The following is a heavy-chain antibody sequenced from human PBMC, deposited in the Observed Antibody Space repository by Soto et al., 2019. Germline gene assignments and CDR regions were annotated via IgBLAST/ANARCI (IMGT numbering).Heavy chain of an antibody. D-gene: IGHD6-13*01. V-gene: IGHV3-48*02. CDR2: ISSSSRTI. J-gene: IGHJ4*02. Sequence: EVQLVESGGGLVQPGGSLRLSCAASGFTLSRYSMNWVRQAPGKGLEWVSYISSSSRTIYYADSVKGRFTISRDNARNSLYLQMNSLRDEDTAVYYCAGETGTLDYWGQGTLGTVSS. CDR1: GFTLSRYS. CDR3: AGETGTLDY.